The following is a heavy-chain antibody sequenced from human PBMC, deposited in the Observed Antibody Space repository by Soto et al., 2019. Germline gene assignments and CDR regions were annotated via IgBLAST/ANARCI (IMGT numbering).Heavy chain of an antibody. D-gene: IGHD4-17*01. V-gene: IGHV1-69*06. Sequence: QVQLVQSGAEVKKPGSSVKVSCKASGGTFSSYPISWVRQAPGQGLEWMGGTNGNLGTGNYAQTFRGRLTITTDISTTTAYMELSSLTSEDTAVYYCARRDSHGYFRPFDNWGQGTLVTVSS. CDR2: TNGNLGTG. CDR3: ARRDSHGYFRPFDN. J-gene: IGHJ4*02. CDR1: GGTFSSYP.